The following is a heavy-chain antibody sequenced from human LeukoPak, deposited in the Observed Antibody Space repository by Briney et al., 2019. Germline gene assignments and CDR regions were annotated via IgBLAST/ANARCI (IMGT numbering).Heavy chain of an antibody. CDR2: ISSSSSYI. CDR3: ARGAWYCSSTSCYFDY. CDR1: GFTSGSYE. D-gene: IGHD2-2*01. J-gene: IGHJ4*02. Sequence: GGSLRLSCVVSGFTSGSYEMNWVRQAPGKVLEWVSSISSSSSYIYYADSVKGRFTISRDNAKNSLYLQMNSLRAEDTAVYYCARGAWYCSSTSCYFDYWGQGTLVTVSS. V-gene: IGHV3-21*01.